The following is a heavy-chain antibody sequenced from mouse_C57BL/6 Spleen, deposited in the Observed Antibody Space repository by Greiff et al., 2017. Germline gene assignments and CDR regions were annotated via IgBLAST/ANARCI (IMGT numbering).Heavy chain of an antibody. CDR1: GYTFTDYY. D-gene: IGHD3-2*02. J-gene: IGHJ4*01. CDR3: ARSGLGGAMDY. CDR2: INPNNGGT. Sequence: EVQLQQSGPELVKPGASVKISCKASGYTFTDYYMNWVKQSHGKSLEWIGDINPNNGGTSYNQKFKGKATLTVDKSSSTAYMELRSLTSEDSAVYYCARSGLGGAMDYWGQGTSVTVSS. V-gene: IGHV1-26*01.